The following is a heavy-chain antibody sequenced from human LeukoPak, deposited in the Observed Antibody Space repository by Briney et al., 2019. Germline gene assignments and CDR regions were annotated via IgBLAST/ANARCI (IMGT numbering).Heavy chain of an antibody. CDR3: ARDLARYDSSGWTLDY. CDR2: IIPILGIA. Sequence: SVKVSCKASGGTFSSYAISWVQQAPGQGLEWMGRIIPILGIANYAQKFQGRVTITADKSTSTAYMELSSLRSEDTAVYYCARDLARYDSSGWTLDYWGQGTLVTVSS. D-gene: IGHD3-22*01. CDR1: GGTFSSYA. J-gene: IGHJ4*02. V-gene: IGHV1-69*04.